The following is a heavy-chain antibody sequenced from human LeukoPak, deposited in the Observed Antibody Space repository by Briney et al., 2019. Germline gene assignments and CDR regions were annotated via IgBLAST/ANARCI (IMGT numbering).Heavy chain of an antibody. CDR3: AKDYEGGPRFDY. J-gene: IGHJ4*02. V-gene: IGHV3-30*18. CDR2: ISYDGSNK. CDR1: GFTFSSYG. D-gene: IGHD3-3*01. Sequence: GGSLRLSCAASGFTFSSYGMHWVRQAPGKGLEWVAVISYDGSNKYYADSVKGRFTISRDNSKNTLYLQMNSLRAEDTAVYYCAKDYEGGPRFDYWGQGTLVTVSS.